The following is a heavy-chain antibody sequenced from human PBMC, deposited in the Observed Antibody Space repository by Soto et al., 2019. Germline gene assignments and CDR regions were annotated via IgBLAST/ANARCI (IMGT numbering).Heavy chain of an antibody. Sequence: SETLSLTCTVSGGSICSYYWSWIRQPPGKGLEWIGYIYYSGSTNYNPSLKSRVTISVDTSKNQFSLKLSSVTAADTAVYYCARDPRYYDYIWGSYRPDAFDIWGQGTMVT. CDR2: IYYSGST. V-gene: IGHV4-59*01. J-gene: IGHJ3*02. D-gene: IGHD3-16*02. CDR3: ARDPRYYDYIWGSYRPDAFDI. CDR1: GGSICSYY.